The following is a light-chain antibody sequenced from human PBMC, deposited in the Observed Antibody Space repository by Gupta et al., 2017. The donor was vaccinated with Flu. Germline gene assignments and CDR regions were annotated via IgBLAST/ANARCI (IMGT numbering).Light chain of an antibody. CDR1: QGISSY. V-gene: IGKV1-8*01. CDR3: QQYDSYPIT. CDR2: AAS. Sequence: PSSLSASTGDRVTITCRASQGISSYLAWYQQKPGKAPKLLIYAASTLQSGVPSRFSGSGSGTDFTLTISCLQSEDFATYYCQQYDSYPITFGQGTRLEIK. J-gene: IGKJ5*01.